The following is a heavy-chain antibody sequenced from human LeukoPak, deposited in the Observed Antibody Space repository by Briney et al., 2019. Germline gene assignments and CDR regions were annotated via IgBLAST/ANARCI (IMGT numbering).Heavy chain of an antibody. V-gene: IGHV3-73*01. Sequence: GGSLRLSCAASGFTFSGSALHWVRQASGKGLEWVGRIRSTANGYATAYAASVKGRLTISRDDSKNTAYLQMDSLKTEDTAVYYCTGHYYGSGSYADFDYWGQGTLVTVSS. CDR2: IRSTANGYAT. CDR1: GFTFSGSA. CDR3: TGHYYGSGSYADFDY. D-gene: IGHD3-10*01. J-gene: IGHJ4*02.